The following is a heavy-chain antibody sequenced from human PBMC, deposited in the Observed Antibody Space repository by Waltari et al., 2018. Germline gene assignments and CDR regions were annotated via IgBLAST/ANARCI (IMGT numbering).Heavy chain of an antibody. CDR1: GGTFSSYA. J-gene: IGHJ4*02. D-gene: IGHD5-18*01. Sequence: QVQLVQSGAEVEKPGASVKVSCKDSGGTFSSYAISWVRQAPGQGLEWMGGIIPIFGTANYAQKFQGRVTITADKSTSTAYMELSRLRAEDTAVYCGASWEDTAMVTGDYWGQGTLVTVSS. CDR2: IIPIFGTA. CDR3: ASWEDTAMVTGDY. V-gene: IGHV1-69*14.